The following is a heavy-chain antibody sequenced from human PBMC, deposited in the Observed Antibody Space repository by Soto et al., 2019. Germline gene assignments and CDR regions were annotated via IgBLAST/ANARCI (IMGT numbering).Heavy chain of an antibody. J-gene: IGHJ3*02. CDR2: ISGRGEKT. V-gene: IGHV3-23*01. D-gene: IGHD7-27*01. Sequence: ESGGGLVKPGGSWRLSFAASGFTFSVFAWSWVRQAQGRGLELVSTISGRGEKTYYADSVKGRFTISRDNSKNTLNLQMNSLRGEDTAVYYCAKDRGTGDYGVNAVDIWGQGTMVTVAS. CDR1: GFTFSVFA. CDR3: AKDRGTGDYGVNAVDI.